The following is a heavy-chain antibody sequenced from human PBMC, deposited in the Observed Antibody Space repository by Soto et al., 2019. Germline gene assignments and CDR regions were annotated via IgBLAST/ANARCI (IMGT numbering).Heavy chain of an antibody. J-gene: IGHJ6*02. CDR1: GFPFDSYS. CDR3: AREANTIYAPHGLDV. V-gene: IGHV3-21*01. D-gene: IGHD3-3*01. Sequence: VGSLRLSCAVSGFPFDSYSMSWVRQAPGQGLEWLASLSSGSFYIFHADSIRGRFTISRDDAKNLLFLQMNSLTIEDTATYYCAREANTIYAPHGLDVWGQGTAVTVSS. CDR2: LSSGSFYI.